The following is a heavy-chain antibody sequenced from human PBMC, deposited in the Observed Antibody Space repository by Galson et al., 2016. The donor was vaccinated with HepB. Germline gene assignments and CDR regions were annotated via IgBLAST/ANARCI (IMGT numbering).Heavy chain of an antibody. CDR3: ARNWATGYYYMDV. D-gene: IGHD5-12*01. CDR2: ICSSGST. CDR1: GGSISSGSPC. Sequence: TLSLTCTVSGGSISSGSPCWSWLRQPAGKGLDYIGRICSSGSTYYSPSLKSRVTISVDTSKNQFTLKLSSVTAADTAVYYCARNWATGYYYMDVWGKGTTVTVSS. V-gene: IGHV4-61*02. J-gene: IGHJ6*03.